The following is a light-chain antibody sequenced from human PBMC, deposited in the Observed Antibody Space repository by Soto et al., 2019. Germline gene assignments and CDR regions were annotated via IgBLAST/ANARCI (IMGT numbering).Light chain of an antibody. CDR2: NNN. Sequence: QSVLTQPPSASATPGQRVTISCSGSSSNIGSNAVNWYQQFPGTAPKLLIYNNNQRPSGVPDRFSGSKSGTSASLAISGLQSGDEADYYCAAWDDSLREVFGTGTKLTVL. V-gene: IGLV1-44*01. CDR1: SSNIGSNA. CDR3: AAWDDSLREV. J-gene: IGLJ1*01.